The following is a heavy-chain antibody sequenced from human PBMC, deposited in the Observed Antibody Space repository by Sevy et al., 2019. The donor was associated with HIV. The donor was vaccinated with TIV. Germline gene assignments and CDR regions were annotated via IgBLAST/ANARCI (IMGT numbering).Heavy chain of an antibody. D-gene: IGHD3-3*01. CDR1: GGSVSSGSYY. CDR3: AREVETYFDFWSGYYSSVWFDP. CDR2: IYYSGST. Sequence: SETLSLTCTVSGGSVSSGSYYWSWIRQPPGKGLEWIGYIYYSGSTDYNPSLKSRVTISVDTSKNQFSLKLGSVTAADTAVYYCAREVETYFDFWSGYYSSVWFDPRGPGTLVTVSS. J-gene: IGHJ5*02. V-gene: IGHV4-61*01.